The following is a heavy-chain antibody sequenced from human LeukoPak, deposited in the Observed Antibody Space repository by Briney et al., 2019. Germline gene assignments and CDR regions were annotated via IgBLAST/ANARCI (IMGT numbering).Heavy chain of an antibody. CDR1: GFTFSSYA. CDR2: ISGSGGST. Sequence: PGGSLRLSCAASGFTFSSYAMSWVRQAPGKGLEWVSAISGSGGSTYYADSVKGRFTISRDNAKNSLYLQMNSLRAEDTAVYYCARDYYDILTGQEYFQHWGQGTLVTVSS. D-gene: IGHD3-9*01. J-gene: IGHJ1*01. CDR3: ARDYYDILTGQEYFQH. V-gene: IGHV3-23*01.